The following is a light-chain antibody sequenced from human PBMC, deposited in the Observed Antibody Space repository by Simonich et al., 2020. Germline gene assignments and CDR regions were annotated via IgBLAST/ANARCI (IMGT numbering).Light chain of an antibody. CDR3: QQRSNWPPYT. CDR1: QSVLYSSNNKNY. Sequence: DIVMTQSPDSLAVSLGERATINCKSSQSVLYSSNNKNYLAWYKQKPGQPPKLLIYWASTRESGVPDRFSGSGSGTDFTLTISSLEPEDFAVYYCQQRSNWPPYTFGQGTKLEIK. CDR2: WAS. J-gene: IGKJ2*01. V-gene: IGKV4-1*01.